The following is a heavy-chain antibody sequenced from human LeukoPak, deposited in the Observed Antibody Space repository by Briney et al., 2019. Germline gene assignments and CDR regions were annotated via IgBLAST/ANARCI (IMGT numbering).Heavy chain of an antibody. CDR3: ARDAESASGVFDY. CDR1: GFTFSSNW. J-gene: IGHJ4*02. V-gene: IGHV3-74*01. D-gene: IGHD3-10*01. Sequence: GGSLRLSCEASGFTFSSNWMHWVRQAPGKGLVWVSRINEDGSTTNYAGSVKGRFTISRDNAKNSLYLQMNSLRAEDTAVYYCARDAESASGVFDYWGQGTLVTVSS. CDR2: INEDGSTT.